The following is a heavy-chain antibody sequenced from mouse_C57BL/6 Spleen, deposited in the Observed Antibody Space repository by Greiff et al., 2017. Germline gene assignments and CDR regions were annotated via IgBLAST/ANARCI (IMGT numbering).Heavy chain of an antibody. CDR2: IDPSDSYT. CDR3: ARGGTTVVAYWYFEG. D-gene: IGHD1-1*01. J-gene: IGHJ1*03. CDR1: GYTFTSYW. Sequence: QVQLQQPGAELVMPGASVKLSCKASGYTFTSYWMHWVKQRPGQGLEWIGEIDPSDSYTNYNQKFKGKSTLTVDTSSSTAYMQLSRLTSEDSAVYDCARGGTTVVAYWYFEGWGTGTTVTVSS. V-gene: IGHV1-69*01.